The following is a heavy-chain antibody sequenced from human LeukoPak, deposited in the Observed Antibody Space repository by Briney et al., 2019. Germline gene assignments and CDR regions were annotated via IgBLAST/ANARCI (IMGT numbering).Heavy chain of an antibody. J-gene: IGHJ4*02. Sequence: GGSLRLPCAPSGFTFSGSTIHWVRQAPGKGLEWIGHIRSKANSYVTIYGASVKGRFTISRDDSKNTAYLHMNSLKTEDTAVYYCVGDGHSNTGMNYWGQGTLVTVSS. CDR3: VGDGHSNTGMNY. CDR1: GFTFSGST. CDR2: IRSKANSYVT. D-gene: IGHD2/OR15-2a*01. V-gene: IGHV3-73*01.